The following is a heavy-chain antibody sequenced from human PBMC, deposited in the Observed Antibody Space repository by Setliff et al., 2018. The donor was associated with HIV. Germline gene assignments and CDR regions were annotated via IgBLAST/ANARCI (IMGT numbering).Heavy chain of an antibody. V-gene: IGHV3-23*01. D-gene: IGHD6-13*01. J-gene: IGHJ6*02. CDR3: AKDCRVGWVFTYGMDV. Sequence: LRLSCAASGFTFSSYSMNWVRQAPGKGLEWVSAISSGGEIMFYADSVKGRFTISRDNSKNTLYLQMISLRADDTAVYYCAKDCRVGWVFTYGMDVWGQGTLVTVSS. CDR2: ISSGGEIM. CDR1: GFTFSSYS.